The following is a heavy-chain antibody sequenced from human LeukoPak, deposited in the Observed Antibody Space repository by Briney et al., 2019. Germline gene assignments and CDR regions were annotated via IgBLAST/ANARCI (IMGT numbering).Heavy chain of an antibody. CDR1: AGSISGEY. V-gene: IGHV4-59*01. CDR2: IYYSGST. CDR3: ARDSSGPPDY. D-gene: IGHD3-22*01. Sequence: PSETLSLTCTVSAGSISGEYGSWIRQPPGQVLEWIGYIYYSGSTNYNPSLKSRVTISVDTSKNQFSLKLSSVTAADAAVYYCARDSSGPPDYWGQGTLVTVSS. J-gene: IGHJ4*02.